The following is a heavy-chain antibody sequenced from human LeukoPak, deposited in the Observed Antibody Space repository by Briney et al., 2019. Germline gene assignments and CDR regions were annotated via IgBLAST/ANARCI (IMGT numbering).Heavy chain of an antibody. Sequence: ASVKVSCKASGYTFTGYYMHWVRQAPGQGLEWMGWINPNSGATNYAQKLQGRVTMTTDTSTSTAYMELRSLRSDDTAVYYCASLKNYYDSSGNLVTDAFDIWGQGTMVTVSS. D-gene: IGHD3-22*01. J-gene: IGHJ3*02. CDR3: ASLKNYYDSSGNLVTDAFDI. CDR2: INPNSGAT. V-gene: IGHV1-2*02. CDR1: GYTFTGYY.